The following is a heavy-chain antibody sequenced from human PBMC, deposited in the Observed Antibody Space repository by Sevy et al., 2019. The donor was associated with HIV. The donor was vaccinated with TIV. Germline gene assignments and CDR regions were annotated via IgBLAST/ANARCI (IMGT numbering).Heavy chain of an antibody. Sequence: GGSLRLSCAASGFTVSDNYMAWVRLAPGKGLEWVSLIDSDGSAYYADSVKGRLTISRDNVKKTHYIPSNALRAEDTGRYFWARDRYYDGSGYYYYYYGMDVWGQGTTVTVSS. CDR3: ARDRYYDGSGYYYYYYGMDV. J-gene: IGHJ6*02. V-gene: IGHV3-66*01. CDR2: IDSDGSA. D-gene: IGHD3-22*01. CDR1: GFTVSDNY.